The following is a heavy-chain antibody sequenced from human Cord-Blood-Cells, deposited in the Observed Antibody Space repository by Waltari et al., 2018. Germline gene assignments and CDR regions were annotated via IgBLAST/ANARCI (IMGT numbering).Heavy chain of an antibody. Sequence: QVQLQESGTGLVKPSETLSLTCPVSGGPISSYYWSWIRQPPGKGLEWIGYIYYSGSTNYNPSLKSRVTISVDTSKNQFSLKLSSVTAADTAVYYCARMYSSSWNWFDPWGQGTLVTVSS. CDR3: ARMYSSSWNWFDP. D-gene: IGHD6-13*01. CDR1: GGPISSYY. V-gene: IGHV4-59*01. J-gene: IGHJ5*02. CDR2: IYYSGST.